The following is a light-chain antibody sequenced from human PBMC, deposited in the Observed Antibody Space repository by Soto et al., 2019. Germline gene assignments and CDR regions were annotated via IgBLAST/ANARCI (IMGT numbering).Light chain of an antibody. CDR1: QSFRGL. CDR2: DAY. CDR3: QQRHMWPIT. J-gene: IGKJ5*01. Sequence: VLLTQSPVTLSLSLGERATLSCRASQSFRGLLAWYQQKPGQAPRLLIYDAYNRATGIPPRFSGSGSGTDFTLTISSLEPEDSAVYYCQQRHMWPITFGQGTRLEIK. V-gene: IGKV3-11*01.